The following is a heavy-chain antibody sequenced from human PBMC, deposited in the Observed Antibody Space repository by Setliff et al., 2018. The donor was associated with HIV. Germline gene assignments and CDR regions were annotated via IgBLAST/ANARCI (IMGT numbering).Heavy chain of an antibody. V-gene: IGHV4-39*07. Sequence: PSETLSLTCTVSGGSISSNNDHWGWIRQPPGKGLEWIGSISHSGNTYHNPSLQSRVTISLDMSKSQFSLRLRSMSAADTAVYYCARDPHYFDTSGYYSYFYFDFWGQGMQVTVSS. D-gene: IGHD3-22*01. CDR2: ISHSGNT. J-gene: IGHJ4*02. CDR3: ARDPHYFDTSGYYSYFYFDF. CDR1: GGSISSNNDH.